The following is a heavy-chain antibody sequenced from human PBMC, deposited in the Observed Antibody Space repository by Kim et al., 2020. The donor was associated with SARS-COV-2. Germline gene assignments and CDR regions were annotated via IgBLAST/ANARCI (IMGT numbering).Heavy chain of an antibody. J-gene: IGHJ6*02. Sequence: ASVKVSCKASGYTFTGYYMHWVRQAPGQGLEWMGWINPNSGGTNYAQKFQGWVTMTRDTSISTAYMELSRLRSDDTAVYYCAREQGFGEWPGYYYGMDVWGQGAPVTVSS. CDR1: GYTFTGYY. V-gene: IGHV1-2*04. CDR3: AREQGFGEWPGYYYGMDV. CDR2: INPNSGGT. D-gene: IGHD3-10*01.